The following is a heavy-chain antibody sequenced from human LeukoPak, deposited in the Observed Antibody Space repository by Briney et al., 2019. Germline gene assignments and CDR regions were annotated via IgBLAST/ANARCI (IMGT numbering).Heavy chain of an antibody. Sequence: SETLSLTCTVSGGSISSYYWSWIRQPAGNGLEWIGRIYTSGSTNYNPSLKSRVTMSVDTSKNQFSLKLSSVTAADTAVYYCARAAENYYDSSGYLHYYAMDVWGQGTTVTVSS. V-gene: IGHV4-4*07. CDR3: ARAAENYYDSSGYLHYYAMDV. CDR2: IYTSGST. D-gene: IGHD3-22*01. J-gene: IGHJ6*02. CDR1: GGSISSYY.